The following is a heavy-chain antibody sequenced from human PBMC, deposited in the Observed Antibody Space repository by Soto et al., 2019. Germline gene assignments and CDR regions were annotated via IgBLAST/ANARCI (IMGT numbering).Heavy chain of an antibody. CDR3: ATDRLRYYDSSGYSYAFDI. V-gene: IGHV1-24*01. D-gene: IGHD3-22*01. CDR1: GYTLTELS. CDR2: FDPEDGET. J-gene: IGHJ3*02. Sequence: GASVKVSCKVSGYTLTELSMHWVRQAPGKGLEWMGGFDPEDGETIYAQKFQGRVTMTEDTSTDTAYMELSSLRSEDTAVYYCATDRLRYYDSSGYSYAFDIWGQGTMVTVSS.